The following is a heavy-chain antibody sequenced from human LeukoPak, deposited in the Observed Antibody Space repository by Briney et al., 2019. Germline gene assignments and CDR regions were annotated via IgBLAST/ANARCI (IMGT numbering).Heavy chain of an antibody. CDR3: AREGRNYFDY. CDR2: ISSSSSTI. CDR1: GFTFSSYS. J-gene: IGHJ4*02. V-gene: IGHV3-48*04. D-gene: IGHD3-10*01. Sequence: GGSLRLSCAASGFTFSSYSMNWVRQAPGKGLEWVSYISSSSSTIYYADSVKGRFTISRDNAKNSLYLQMNSLRAEDTAVYYCAREGRNYFDYWGQGTLVTVSS.